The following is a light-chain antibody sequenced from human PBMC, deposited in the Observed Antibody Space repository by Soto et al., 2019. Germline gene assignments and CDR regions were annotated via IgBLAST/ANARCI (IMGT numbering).Light chain of an antibody. CDR2: AAS. J-gene: IGKJ2*01. Sequence: AIQMTQSPSSFSASTGDRVTITCRASQGISSYLAWYQQKPGKAPKLLIYAASTLQSGVPSMFSGSGSGTEFTLTISCLQSEDFATYYCQQYYSYPPTFGQGTKLEIK. V-gene: IGKV1-8*01. CDR1: QGISSY. CDR3: QQYYSYPPT.